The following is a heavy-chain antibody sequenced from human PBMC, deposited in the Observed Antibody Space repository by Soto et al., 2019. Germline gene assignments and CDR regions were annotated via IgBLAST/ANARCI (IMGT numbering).Heavy chain of an antibody. J-gene: IGHJ5*02. D-gene: IGHD3-16*01. CDR1: GGSISSYY. V-gene: IGHV4-59*01. CDR3: ARAGEIWFDP. CDR2: IYYSGST. Sequence: SETLSLTCTVSGGSISSYYWSWIRQPPGKGLEWIGYIYYSGSTNYNPSLKSRVTISVDTSKNQFSLKLSSVTAADTAVYYCARAGEIWFDPWGQGTLVTVSS.